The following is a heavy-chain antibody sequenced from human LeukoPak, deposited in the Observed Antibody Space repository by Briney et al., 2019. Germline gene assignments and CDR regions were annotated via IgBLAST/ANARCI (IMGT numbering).Heavy chain of an antibody. CDR3: ANDEADYDFWSGSPRFDY. D-gene: IGHD3-3*01. CDR2: ISGSGGST. Sequence: GGSLRLPCAASGFPFSSYSMRLVRQAPGKGLEWVSAISGSGGSTYYADSVKGRFTISRDNSKNTLYLQMNSLRAEDTAVYYCANDEADYDFWSGSPRFDYWGQGTLVTVSS. CDR1: GFPFSSYS. V-gene: IGHV3-23*01. J-gene: IGHJ4*02.